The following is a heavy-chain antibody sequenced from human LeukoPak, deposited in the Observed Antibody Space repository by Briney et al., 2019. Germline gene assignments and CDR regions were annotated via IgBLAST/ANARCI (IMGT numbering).Heavy chain of an antibody. D-gene: IGHD6-19*01. CDR1: GFTFSSYA. CDR3: AKETSSGWESLYYFDY. CDR2: ISGSGGST. V-gene: IGHV3-23*01. Sequence: GGSLRLSCAASGFTFSSYAMSWVRQAPGKGLEWVSAISGSGGSTYYADSVKGRFTISRDNSKNTLYLQMNSLRAEDTAVYYCAKETSSGWESLYYFDYWGQVTLVTVSS. J-gene: IGHJ4*02.